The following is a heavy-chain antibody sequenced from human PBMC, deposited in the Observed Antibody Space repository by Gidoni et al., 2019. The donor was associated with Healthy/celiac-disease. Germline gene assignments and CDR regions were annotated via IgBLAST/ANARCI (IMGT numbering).Heavy chain of an antibody. V-gene: IGHV3-23*01. J-gene: IGHJ4*02. CDR3: AKADSYGYYYFDY. Sequence: EVQLLESGGGLVQPGGSLRLSCAASGFSFSSYAMSWVRQAPGKGLEWVSAISGSGGSTYYADSVKGRFTISRDNSKNTLYLQMNSLRAEDTAVYYCAKADSYGYYYFDYWGQGTLVTVSS. D-gene: IGHD5-18*01. CDR1: GFSFSSYA. CDR2: ISGSGGST.